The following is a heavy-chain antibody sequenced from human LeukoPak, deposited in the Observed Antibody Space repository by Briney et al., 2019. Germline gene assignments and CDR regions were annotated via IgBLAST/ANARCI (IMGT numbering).Heavy chain of an antibody. V-gene: IGHV3-49*04. Sequence: PGGSLRLSCTASGFTFGDYAMSWVRQAPGKGLEWVGFIRSKAYGGTTEYAASVKGRFTIPRDDSKSIAYLQMNSLKTEDTAVYYCTRAVYSYGRRSWFDPWGQGTLVTVSS. CDR1: GFTFGDYA. CDR3: TRAVYSYGRRSWFDP. D-gene: IGHD5-18*01. CDR2: IRSKAYGGTT. J-gene: IGHJ5*02.